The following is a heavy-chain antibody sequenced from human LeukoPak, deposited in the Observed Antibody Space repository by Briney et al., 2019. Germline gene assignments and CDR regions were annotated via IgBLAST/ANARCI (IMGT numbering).Heavy chain of an antibody. CDR1: GGSFSGYY. Sequence: SETLSLTCAVYGGSFSGYYWSWIRQPPGRGLEWIGEINHSGSTNYNPSLKSRVTISVDTSKNQFSLKLSSVTAADTAVSYCARGGAVVVTYSFDYWGQGTLVTVSS. J-gene: IGHJ4*02. V-gene: IGHV4-34*01. CDR2: INHSGST. D-gene: IGHD3-22*01. CDR3: ARGGAVVVTYSFDY.